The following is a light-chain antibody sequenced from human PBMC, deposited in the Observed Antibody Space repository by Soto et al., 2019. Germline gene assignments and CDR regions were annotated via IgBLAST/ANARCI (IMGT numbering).Light chain of an antibody. J-gene: IGKJ1*01. CDR2: GAS. V-gene: IGKV3D-15*01. CDR1: QSVSSN. CDR3: QRYNNWPPWT. Sequence: EIVMTQSPATLSVSPGERATLSCRASQSVSSNLAWYQQKPGQAPRLLIYGASTRATGIPARFSGSGSGTELTLTISSLQSEDLAVYYCQRYNNWPPWTFGQGTKVEIK.